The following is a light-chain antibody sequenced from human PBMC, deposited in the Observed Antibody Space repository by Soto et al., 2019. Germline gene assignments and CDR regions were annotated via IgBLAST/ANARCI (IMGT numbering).Light chain of an antibody. V-gene: IGLV2-14*01. Sequence: QSALTQPASVSGSPGQWITISCTGSFNDIGSYDYVSWYQQHPGKAPKLIISEVSNRPSGVSNRFSGSKSGDTASLTISGLQAEDEADYYCTSFARGISILFGGGTKLTVL. CDR2: EVS. J-gene: IGLJ2*01. CDR3: TSFARGISIL. CDR1: FNDIGSYDY.